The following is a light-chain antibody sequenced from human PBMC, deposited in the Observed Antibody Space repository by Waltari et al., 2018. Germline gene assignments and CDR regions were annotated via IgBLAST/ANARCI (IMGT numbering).Light chain of an antibody. CDR3: QHYVRLPAT. CDR1: QSVSRS. V-gene: IGKV3-20*01. Sequence: IVLTQSPGTLSLSPGERATLSCRASQSVSRSLAWYQQKPGQAPKLLIYGDSTRATGIPDRFTGRGSGTDFSRTISSLEPEDFAIYFCQHYVRLPATFGQGTKVEIK. CDR2: GDS. J-gene: IGKJ1*01.